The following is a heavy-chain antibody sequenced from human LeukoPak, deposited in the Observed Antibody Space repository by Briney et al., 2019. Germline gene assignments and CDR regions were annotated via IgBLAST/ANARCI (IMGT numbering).Heavy chain of an antibody. CDR1: GGSFSGYY. D-gene: IGHD3-10*01. V-gene: IGHV4-34*01. Sequence: SETLSLTCAVYGGSFSGYYWSWIRQPPGKGLEWIGEINHSGSTNYNPSLKSRVTMSVDTSKNQFSLKLSSVTAADTAVYYCARDQYYYTSRSGGSWFDPWGQGTLVTVSS. J-gene: IGHJ5*02. CDR2: INHSGST. CDR3: ARDQYYYTSRSGGSWFDP.